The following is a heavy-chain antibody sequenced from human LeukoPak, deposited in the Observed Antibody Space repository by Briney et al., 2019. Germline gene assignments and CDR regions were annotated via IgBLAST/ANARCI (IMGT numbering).Heavy chain of an antibody. J-gene: IGHJ5*02. D-gene: IGHD5-12*01. CDR2: ISGSGGGT. V-gene: IGHV3-23*01. CDR1: GFTFSNYA. Sequence: PGGSLRLSCAASGFTFSNYAMTWVRQAPGKGLEWVSAISGSGGGTYYADSVKGRFTISRDNSKNTLYLQMNSLRAEDTAVYYCAKDQTRGTREWLRFERIAGWFDPWGQGTLVTVSS. CDR3: AKDQTRGTREWLRFERIAGWFDP.